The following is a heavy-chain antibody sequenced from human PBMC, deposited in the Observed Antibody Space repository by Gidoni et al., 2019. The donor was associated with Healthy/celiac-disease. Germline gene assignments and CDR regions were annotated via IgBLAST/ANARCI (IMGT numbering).Heavy chain of an antibody. CDR3: ARGRGYCSSTSCWFDP. CDR1: GFTFSTYS. Sequence: EVQLVESGGGLVQPGGSLRLSCAASGFTFSTYSMNWVRQAPGKGLEWVSYISSSSSTIYYADSEKGRFTISRDNAKNSLYLQMNSLRDEDTAVYYCARGRGYCSSTSCWFDPWGQGTLVTVSS. J-gene: IGHJ5*02. V-gene: IGHV3-48*02. D-gene: IGHD2-2*01. CDR2: ISSSSSTI.